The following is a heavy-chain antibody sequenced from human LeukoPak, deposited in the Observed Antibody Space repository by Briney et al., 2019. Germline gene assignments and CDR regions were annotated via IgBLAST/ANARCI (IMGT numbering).Heavy chain of an antibody. V-gene: IGHV1-46*01. D-gene: IGHD2-15*01. CDR1: GYTFTSCY. CDR2: INPSGGST. J-gene: IGHJ6*04. Sequence: GASVKVSCTASGYTFTSCYMHWVRQAPGQGLEWMGIINPSGGSTSYAQKFQGRVTMTRDTSTSTVYMELSSLRSEDTAVYYCATYSEAGYYYYYGMDVWGKGTTVTVSS. CDR3: ATYSEAGYYYYYGMDV.